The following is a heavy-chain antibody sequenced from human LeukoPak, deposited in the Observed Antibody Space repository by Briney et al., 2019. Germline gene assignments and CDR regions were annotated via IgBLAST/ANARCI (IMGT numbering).Heavy chain of an antibody. CDR2: VSWNSDRI. Sequence: GGSLRLSWVASGFKFDDNAMHWVRQVPGKGLEWVSGVSWNSDRIDYADSVKGRFTISRDNARNSLFVQMNSLRAEDTAFYYCVRDMGDSGTRHSFDYWGQGTLVTVSS. D-gene: IGHD1-26*01. J-gene: IGHJ4*02. CDR1: GFKFDDNA. CDR3: VRDMGDSGTRHSFDY. V-gene: IGHV3-9*01.